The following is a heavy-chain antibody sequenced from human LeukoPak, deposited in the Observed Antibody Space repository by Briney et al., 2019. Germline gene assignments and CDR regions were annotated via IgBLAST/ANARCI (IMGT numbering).Heavy chain of an antibody. V-gene: IGHV6-1*01. Sequence: SQTLSLTCALSGDTLSSNSAAWNWISQSPSRGLELLVRTYYRSKWYNDYAVSVKSRITIHPDTSKNQFSLQLNSVTPEDTAVYYSARVIGYQLLGRQEYYSGMDVWGQGTTVTVSS. CDR3: ARVIGYQLLGRQEYYSGMDV. CDR2: TYYRSKWYN. J-gene: IGHJ6*02. D-gene: IGHD2-2*01. CDR1: GDTLSSNSAA.